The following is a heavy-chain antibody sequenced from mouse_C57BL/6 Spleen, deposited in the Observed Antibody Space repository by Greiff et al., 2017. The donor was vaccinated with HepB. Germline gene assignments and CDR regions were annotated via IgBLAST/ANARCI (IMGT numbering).Heavy chain of an antibody. V-gene: IGHV2-2*01. J-gene: IGHJ3*01. D-gene: IGHD2-3*01. CDR2: IWSGGST. CDR3: ARKEGGYSFAY. CDR1: GFSLTSYG. Sequence: VQLQESGPGLVQPSQSLSITCTVSGFSLTSYGVHWVRQSPGKSLEWLGVIWSGGSTDYNAAFISRLSISKDNSKSQVFFKMNSQQADDTAIYYCARKEGGYSFAYWGQGTLVTVSA.